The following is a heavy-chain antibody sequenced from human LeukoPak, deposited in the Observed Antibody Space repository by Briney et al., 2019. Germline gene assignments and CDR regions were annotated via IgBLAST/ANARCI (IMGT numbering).Heavy chain of an antibody. V-gene: IGHV1-69*01. D-gene: IGHD2-2*01. Sequence: GASVKVSCKASGGTFSSYAISWVRQAPGQGLEWMGGIIPIFGTANYAQKFQGRVTITADESTSTAYMELSSLRSEDTAVYYCARARVPYQLLPAFDYWGQGTLVTVSS. J-gene: IGHJ4*02. CDR1: GGTFSSYA. CDR2: IIPIFGTA. CDR3: ARARVPYQLLPAFDY.